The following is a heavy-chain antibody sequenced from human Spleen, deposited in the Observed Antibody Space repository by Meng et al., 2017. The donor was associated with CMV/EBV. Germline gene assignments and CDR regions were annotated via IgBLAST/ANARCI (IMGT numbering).Heavy chain of an antibody. CDR1: GYSFTSHW. CDR2: IYPGDSDT. D-gene: IGHD2-2*01. Sequence: GGSLRLSCKGSGYSFTSHWIGWVRQMPGKGLEWMGIIYPGDSDTRYSPSFQGQVTISADKSISTAYLQWSSLKASDTAIYYCARHLISSTSPYYGMDVWGQGTTVTVSS. CDR3: ARHLISSTSPYYGMDV. J-gene: IGHJ6*02. V-gene: IGHV5-51*01.